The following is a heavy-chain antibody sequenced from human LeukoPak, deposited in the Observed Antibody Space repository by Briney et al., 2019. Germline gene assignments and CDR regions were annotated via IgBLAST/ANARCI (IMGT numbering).Heavy chain of an antibody. J-gene: IGHJ4*02. V-gene: IGHV3-66*02. CDR1: GFTVSSNY. CDR2: IYSGGST. CDR3: AREGYRGYDYYFEY. D-gene: IGHD5-12*01. Sequence: GGSLRLSCAASGFTVSSNYMSWVRQAPGKGLEWVSVIYSGGSTYYADSVKGRFTISRDNSESSLYLKMDSLRPEDTAVYYCAREGYRGYDYYFEYWGRGALVTVSS.